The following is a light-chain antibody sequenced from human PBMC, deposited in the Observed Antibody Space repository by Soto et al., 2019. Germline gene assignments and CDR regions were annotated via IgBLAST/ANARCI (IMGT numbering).Light chain of an antibody. Sequence: DIVVTQSPSSLSSSLGERATISCRANQAVGGYLAWFQQQPGKVPKLLIYAASALHSGVPARFSGSGSGTDFTLTSRSLEPEAIDTYYCQKNSSAPLTFGGGTKVEI. CDR2: AAS. J-gene: IGKJ4*01. CDR1: QAVGGY. V-gene: IGKV1-27*01. CDR3: QKNSSAPLT.